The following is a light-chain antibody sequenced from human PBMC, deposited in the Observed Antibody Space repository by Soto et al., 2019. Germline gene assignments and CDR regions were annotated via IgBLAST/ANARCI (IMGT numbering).Light chain of an antibody. CDR1: QGISNW. V-gene: IGKV1-12*01. CDR3: QQANSFPIT. Sequence: DIQMTQSPSSVSASVGDRVSITCRASQGISNWLAWYQQKPGKAPRLLIYAASSLQSWVPSRFSGSGSGTDFTLTISSLQPEDFATCYCQQANSFPITFGQGTRLEIK. CDR2: AAS. J-gene: IGKJ5*01.